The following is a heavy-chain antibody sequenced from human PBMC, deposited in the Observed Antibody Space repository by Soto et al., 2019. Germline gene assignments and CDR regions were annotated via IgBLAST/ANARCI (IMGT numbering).Heavy chain of an antibody. CDR3: ARGPQRDTAMPYHYGMDV. V-gene: IGHV1-2*04. J-gene: IGHJ6*02. CDR2: INPNSGGT. Sequence: ASVKVSCKASGYTFTGYYMHWVRQAPGQGLEWMGWINPNSGGTNYAQKFQGWVTMTRDTSISTAYMELSRLRSDDTAVYYCARGPQRDTAMPYHYGMDVWGQGTTVTVSS. CDR1: GYTFTGYY. D-gene: IGHD5-18*01.